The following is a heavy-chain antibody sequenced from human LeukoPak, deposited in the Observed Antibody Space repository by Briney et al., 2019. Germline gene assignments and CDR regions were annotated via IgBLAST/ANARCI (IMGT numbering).Heavy chain of an antibody. J-gene: IGHJ4*02. CDR1: GFTFDDYA. V-gene: IGHV3-9*01. CDR2: ISWNSGSI. CDR3: ASSGSYSH. D-gene: IGHD3-10*01. Sequence: GRFLRLSCAASGFTFDDYAMHWVRQAPGKGLEWVSGISWNSGSIGYADSVKGRFTISRDNAKNSLYLQMNSLRAEDTALYYCASSGSYSHWGQGTLVTVSS.